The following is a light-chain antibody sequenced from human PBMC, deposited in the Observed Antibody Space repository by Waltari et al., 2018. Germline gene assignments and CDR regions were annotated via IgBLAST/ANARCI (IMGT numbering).Light chain of an antibody. CDR3: CSFTSSSTYV. Sequence: QSALTQPASVSGSPGQSVTISCTGTSRDVGDNKYVSWYQQHPGKVPTLMIYEVSNRPSGVSDRFSGSKSGNTASLTISGLQAEDEADYYCCSFTSSSTYVFGTGTKVTVL. CDR1: SRDVGDNKY. CDR2: EVS. J-gene: IGLJ1*01. V-gene: IGLV2-14*01.